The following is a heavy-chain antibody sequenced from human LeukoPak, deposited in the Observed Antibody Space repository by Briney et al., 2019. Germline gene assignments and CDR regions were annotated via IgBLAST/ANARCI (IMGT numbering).Heavy chain of an antibody. CDR1: GFTFSTYS. V-gene: IGHV3-21*01. Sequence: GGSMRLSCAACGFTFSTYSMNWVRQAPGKGLEWVSSISSSGSDIYYADSVKGRFAISRDYTKNSPYLQMYSLTADDTAVYYCARDRVANWDMGDAFGIWGQGTMVTVSS. D-gene: IGHD2-15*01. CDR3: ARDRVANWDMGDAFGI. J-gene: IGHJ3*02. CDR2: ISSSGSDI.